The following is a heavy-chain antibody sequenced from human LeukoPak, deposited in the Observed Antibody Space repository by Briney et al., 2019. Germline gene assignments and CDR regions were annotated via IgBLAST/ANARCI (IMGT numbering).Heavy chain of an antibody. D-gene: IGHD3-22*01. CDR2: ISYDGSNK. Sequence: GGSLRLSCAASGFTLSSYAMHWVRQAPGKGLEWVAVISYDGSNKYYADSVKGRFTISRDNSKNTLYLQMNSLRAEDTAVYYCARDRNYYDSSVGYWGQGTLVTVSS. CDR3: ARDRNYYDSSVGY. V-gene: IGHV3-30*04. CDR1: GFTLSSYA. J-gene: IGHJ4*02.